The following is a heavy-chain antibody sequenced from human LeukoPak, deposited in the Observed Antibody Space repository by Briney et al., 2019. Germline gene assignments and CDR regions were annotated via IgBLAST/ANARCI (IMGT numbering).Heavy chain of an antibody. Sequence: SETLSLTCSVSGGSISSYYWSWIRQPPGKGLEWIGYIYYSGSINYNPSLKSRVTISLDTSKNQFSLKLSSVTAADTAVYYCARGIGSTAFDIWGQGTMVTVSS. CDR3: ARGIGSTAFDI. D-gene: IGHD5/OR15-5a*01. J-gene: IGHJ3*02. V-gene: IGHV4-59*08. CDR1: GGSISSYY. CDR2: IYYSGSI.